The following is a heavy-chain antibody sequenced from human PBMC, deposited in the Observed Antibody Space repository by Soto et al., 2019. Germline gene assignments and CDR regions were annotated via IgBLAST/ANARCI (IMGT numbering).Heavy chain of an antibody. CDR2: IKGDGTET. CDR3: EPYGLRDWQGD. V-gene: IGHV3-7*05. Sequence: PGGSLRLSCVASGFSFTKHWMTWGRQAPGKGLEWVANIKGDGTETYYVDSVRGRFIISRDNAKNSLFLYMYSLRAEDTAIYYCEPYGLRDWQGDSGPGTQVTVSS. CDR1: GFSFTKHW. D-gene: IGHD2-21*01. J-gene: IGHJ4*02.